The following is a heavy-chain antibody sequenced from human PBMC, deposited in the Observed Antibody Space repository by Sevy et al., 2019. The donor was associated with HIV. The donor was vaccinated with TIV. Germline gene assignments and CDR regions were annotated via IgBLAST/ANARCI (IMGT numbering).Heavy chain of an antibody. Sequence: GGSLRLSCAASGFTFSPYWMTWVRQAPGKGLEWVANIRPNGSDKYYVDSVKGRFTISRDNAKNSLYLQMNSLRADDTAMYYCARGVGLDCWGQGALVTVSS. J-gene: IGHJ4*02. CDR1: GFTFSPYW. V-gene: IGHV3-7*01. CDR3: ARGVGLDC. D-gene: IGHD1-26*01. CDR2: IRPNGSDK.